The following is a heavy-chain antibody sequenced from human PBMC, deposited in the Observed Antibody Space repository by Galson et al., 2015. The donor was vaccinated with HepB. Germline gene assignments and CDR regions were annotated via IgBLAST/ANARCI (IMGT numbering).Heavy chain of an antibody. Sequence: SVKVSCKASGGAFTGYGISWVRQAPGQGLEWMGGIIPVFGTANYAQKFQGRVTITADESTSTAYMELSSLKSDDTAIYYCARDDGIVVPSGTLDYHYFGMDVWGQGTTVTVSS. V-gene: IGHV1-69*13. J-gene: IGHJ6*02. D-gene: IGHD2-2*01. CDR3: ARDDGIVVPSGTLDYHYFGMDV. CDR1: GGAFTGYG. CDR2: IIPVFGTA.